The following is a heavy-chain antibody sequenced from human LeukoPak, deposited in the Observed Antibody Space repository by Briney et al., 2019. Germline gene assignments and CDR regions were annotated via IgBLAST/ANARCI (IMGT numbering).Heavy chain of an antibody. J-gene: IGHJ6*02. D-gene: IGHD3-22*01. Sequence: PGGSLRLSCVACGFSFSDYYMSWIRQAPGRGLEWISYISGSGSDLYYADSVKGRFTISRDNANNSLYLQTNSLRAEDTAVYYCARSIGYYYTMDVWGQGTTVTVSS. CDR3: ARSIGYYYTMDV. V-gene: IGHV3-11*01. CDR1: GFSFSDYY. CDR2: ISGSGSDL.